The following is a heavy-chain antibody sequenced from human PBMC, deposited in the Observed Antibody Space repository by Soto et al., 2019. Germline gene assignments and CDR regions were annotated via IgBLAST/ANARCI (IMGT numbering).Heavy chain of an antibody. J-gene: IGHJ4*02. Sequence: ASVKVSCKASGNTFTSYDINWVRQATGHGLEWMGWINPNSGNIGYAQKFQGRVTMTRDTAIRTAYMEVNSLRAEDTAVYYCAVGPTDIVATIHSLDYWGQGTLVTVSS. CDR1: GNTFTSYD. D-gene: IGHD5-12*01. CDR2: INPNSGNI. CDR3: AVGPTDIVATIHSLDY. V-gene: IGHV1-8*01.